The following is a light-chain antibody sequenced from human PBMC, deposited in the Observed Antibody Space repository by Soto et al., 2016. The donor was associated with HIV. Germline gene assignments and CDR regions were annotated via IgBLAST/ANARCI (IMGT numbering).Light chain of an antibody. Sequence: QMTQSPSTLSASVGDRVSITCRASQSISGWLAWYQQKPGKAPKLLIYTASNLENGVPSRFSGSGSETEFTLTISSLQPDDFATYYCQQYNSYWTFGQGTKVEIK. CDR1: QSISGW. CDR2: TAS. V-gene: IGKV1-5*03. CDR3: QQYNSYWT. J-gene: IGKJ1*01.